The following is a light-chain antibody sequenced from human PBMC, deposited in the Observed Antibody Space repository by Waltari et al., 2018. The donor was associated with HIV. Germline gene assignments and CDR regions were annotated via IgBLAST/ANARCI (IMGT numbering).Light chain of an antibody. CDR1: SSVLGSYTL. Sequence: QSALTQPASVSGSFGQSITTPCPGSSSVLGSYTLVSWYQHHPGKAPKLILYEVFKRPSGVSNRFSGSKSGNTASLTVSGLQAEDEGHYYCCSYAGSRIPFGGGTKLTVL. V-gene: IGLV2-23*02. CDR3: CSYAGSRIP. CDR2: EVF. J-gene: IGLJ2*01.